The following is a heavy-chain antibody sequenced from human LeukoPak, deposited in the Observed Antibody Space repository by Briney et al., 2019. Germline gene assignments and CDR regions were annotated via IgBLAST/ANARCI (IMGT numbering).Heavy chain of an antibody. Sequence: SVKVSCKASGGTFSSYAISWVRQAPGQGLEWMGRIIPILGIANYAQKFRGRVTITADKSTSTAYMELSSLRSEDTAVYYCARGRTEDIVVVPAAPGPYYYYMDVWGKGTTVTVSS. V-gene: IGHV1-69*04. CDR2: IIPILGIA. CDR1: GGTFSSYA. J-gene: IGHJ6*03. D-gene: IGHD2-2*01. CDR3: ARGRTEDIVVVPAAPGPYYYYMDV.